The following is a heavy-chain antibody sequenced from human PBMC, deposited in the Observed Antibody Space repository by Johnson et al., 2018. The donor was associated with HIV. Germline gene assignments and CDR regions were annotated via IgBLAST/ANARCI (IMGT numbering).Heavy chain of an antibody. J-gene: IGHJ3*02. CDR1: GFNFSSYD. Sequence: VQLVESGGGLVQPGGSLRLSCAASGFNFSSYDMHWVRQATGKGLEWVSAIGTAGDTYYPGSVKGRFTISRDNAKNSLYLQMNSLRVDDTAVYYCARASGFDMWGQGTMVTVSS. CDR3: ARASGFDM. V-gene: IGHV3-13*01. D-gene: IGHD1-26*01. CDR2: IGTAGDT.